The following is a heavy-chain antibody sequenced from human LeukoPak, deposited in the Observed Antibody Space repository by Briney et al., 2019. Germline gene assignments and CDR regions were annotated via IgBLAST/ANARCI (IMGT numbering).Heavy chain of an antibody. V-gene: IGHV3-53*04. CDR2: INSGDST. CDR3: AKLGPAALYGYFDP. CDR1: GFTVSTEY. Sequence: PGGSLRLSCAVSGFTVSTEYMGWVRQAPGKGLEWVSLINSGDSTSYADSVKGRFTISRHNSKNTLYLQMNSLRAEDTAVYYCAKLGPAALYGYFDPWGQGTLVTVSS. J-gene: IGHJ5*02. D-gene: IGHD2-2*01.